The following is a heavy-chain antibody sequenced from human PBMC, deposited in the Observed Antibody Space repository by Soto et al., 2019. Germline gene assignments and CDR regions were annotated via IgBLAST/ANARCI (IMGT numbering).Heavy chain of an antibody. CDR2: INHSGST. CDR3: ARGPKGEVGGTWYYYAMDV. J-gene: IGHJ6*02. V-gene: IGHV4-34*01. CDR1: GGSFIGYY. Sequence: SETLSLACAFYGGSFIGYYWRRIRQPPGKGLEWIGEINHSGSTNYNPSLKSRVTISVDTSKNQFSLKLNSVTAADTAVYYCARGPKGEVGGTWYYYAMDVWGQGTTVTVSS. D-gene: IGHD1-26*01.